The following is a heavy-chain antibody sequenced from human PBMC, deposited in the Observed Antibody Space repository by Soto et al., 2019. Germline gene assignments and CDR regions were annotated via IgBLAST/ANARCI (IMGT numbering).Heavy chain of an antibody. CDR3: ANRNYYAKSGYTYPYFDF. CDR2: ISASGGST. V-gene: IGHV3-23*01. J-gene: IGHJ4*02. D-gene: IGHD3-22*01. Sequence: GGSLRLSCAASGFTFSNYDMSWVRQAPGKGLDWVSTISASGGSTFYADSVKGRFTISRDNSKNTVYLQMNSLRVEDTAVYYCANRNYYAKSGYTYPYFDFWGQGSLVTVSS. CDR1: GFTFSNYD.